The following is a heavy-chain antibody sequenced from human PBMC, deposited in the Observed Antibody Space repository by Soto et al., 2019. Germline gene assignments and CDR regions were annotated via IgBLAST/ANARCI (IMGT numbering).Heavy chain of an antibody. CDR2: IYYSGST. CDR3: ARWGEVNWFDP. D-gene: IGHD2-21*01. J-gene: IGHJ5*02. CDR1: GGSISSYY. Sequence: PSETLSLTCTVSGGSISSYYWSWIRQPPGKGLEWIGYIYYSGSTNYNPSLKSRVTISVDTSKNQFSLKLSSVTAADTAVYYCARWGEVNWFDPWGQGTLVTVSS. V-gene: IGHV4-59*01.